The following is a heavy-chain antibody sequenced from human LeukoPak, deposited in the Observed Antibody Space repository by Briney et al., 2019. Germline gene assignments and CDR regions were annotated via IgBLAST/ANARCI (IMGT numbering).Heavy chain of an antibody. CDR1: GFTFDDYA. CDR2: ISWNSGSI. CDR3: AKDIWWYYYDNGGAFDI. D-gene: IGHD3-22*01. Sequence: GRSLRLSCAASGFTFDDYAMHWVRQAPGKGLEWVSGISWNSGSIGYADSVKGRFTISRDNAKNSLYLQMNSLRAEDTALYYCAKDIWWYYYDNGGAFDIWGQGTMVTVSS. V-gene: IGHV3-9*01. J-gene: IGHJ3*02.